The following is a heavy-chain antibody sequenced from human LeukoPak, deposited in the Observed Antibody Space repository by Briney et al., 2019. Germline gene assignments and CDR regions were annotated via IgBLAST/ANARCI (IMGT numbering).Heavy chain of an antibody. CDR3: ARTTVTTGCFDY. J-gene: IGHJ4*02. CDR2: IYYSGST. Sequence: PSETLSLTCTVSGGSISSSSYYWGWIRQPPGKGLEWIGSIYYSGSTYYNPSLKSRVTISVDTSKNQFSLKLSSVTAADTAVYYCARTTVTTGCFDYWGQGTLLTVSS. V-gene: IGHV4-39*01. D-gene: IGHD4-11*01. CDR1: GGSISSSSYY.